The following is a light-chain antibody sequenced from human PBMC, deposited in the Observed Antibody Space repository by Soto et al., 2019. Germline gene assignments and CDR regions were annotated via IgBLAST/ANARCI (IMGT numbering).Light chain of an antibody. J-gene: IGLJ3*02. V-gene: IGLV2-14*01. CDR1: SGDVGRYNY. CDR2: QVS. Sequence: QSALTQPASVSGSPGQSITISCTGTSGDVGRYNYVSWYQQHPGKAPKLMIYQVSNRPSGVSNRFSGSKSGNTASLTISGLQAEDEADYFGSSYTFNNTRVFGGGTKLTVL. CDR3: SSYTFNNTRV.